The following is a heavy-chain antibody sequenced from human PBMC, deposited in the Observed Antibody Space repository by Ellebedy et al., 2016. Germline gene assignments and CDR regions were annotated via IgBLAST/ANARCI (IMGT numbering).Heavy chain of an antibody. CDR1: GGSISSGGYY. V-gene: IGHV4-30-2*01. CDR3: ARGVMRSSSSAFDY. J-gene: IGHJ4*02. CDR2: IYHSGST. D-gene: IGHD6-6*01. Sequence: LRLXXTVSGGSISSGGYYWSWIRQHPGKGLEWIGYIYHSGSTYYNPSLKSRVTISVDRSKNQFSLKLSSVTAADTAVYYCARGVMRSSSSAFDYWGQGTLVTVSS.